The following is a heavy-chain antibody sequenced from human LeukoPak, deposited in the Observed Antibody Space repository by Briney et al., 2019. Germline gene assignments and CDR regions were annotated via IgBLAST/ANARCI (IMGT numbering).Heavy chain of an antibody. Sequence: SETLSLTCAVYGGSFSGYYWSWIRQPPGKGLEWTASIYHSGSTYYNPSLKRRVTISVDTSRDQFSLKLSSVTAADTAVYYCARDYYDFWSGYYGRNWFDPWGQGTLVTVSS. J-gene: IGHJ5*02. CDR2: IYHSGST. D-gene: IGHD3-3*01. CDR1: GGSFSGYY. CDR3: ARDYYDFWSGYYGRNWFDP. V-gene: IGHV4-34*01.